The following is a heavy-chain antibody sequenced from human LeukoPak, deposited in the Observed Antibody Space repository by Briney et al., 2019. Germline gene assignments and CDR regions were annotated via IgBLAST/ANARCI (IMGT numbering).Heavy chain of an antibody. CDR2: ISDSGGRT. Sequence: GGSLRLSCAASGFTFVDYGMSWVRQAPGKGLEWVSVISDSGGRTNYADSVKGRFTISRDNPKNTLFLQMNSLRAEDTAVYYCAKGIRWAPHFDYWGQGTLVTVSS. D-gene: IGHD4-23*01. CDR1: GFTFVDYG. CDR3: AKGIRWAPHFDY. V-gene: IGHV3-23*01. J-gene: IGHJ4*02.